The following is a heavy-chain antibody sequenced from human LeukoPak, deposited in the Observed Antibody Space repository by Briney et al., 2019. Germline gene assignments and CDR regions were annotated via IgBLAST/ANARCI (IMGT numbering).Heavy chain of an antibody. V-gene: IGHV4-59*01. Sequence: SETLSLTCTVSGGSISSYYWSWIRQPPGKGLEWIGYIYYSGSTKYNPSLKSRVTISVDPSKNQFSLKLSSVTAADTAVYYCARVLYYYDSSGYYTLPSWFDPWGQGTLVTVSS. J-gene: IGHJ5*02. D-gene: IGHD3-22*01. CDR3: ARVLYYYDSSGYYTLPSWFDP. CDR2: IYYSGST. CDR1: GGSISSYY.